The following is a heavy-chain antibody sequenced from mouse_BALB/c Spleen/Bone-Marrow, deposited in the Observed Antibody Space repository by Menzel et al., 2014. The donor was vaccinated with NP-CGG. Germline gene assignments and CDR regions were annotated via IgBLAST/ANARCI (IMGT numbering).Heavy chain of an antibody. D-gene: IGHD2-12*01. CDR1: GFSISTQH. Sequence: EESGGRLVTPGTPLTLTCTVSGFSISTQHMNWVRQAPGKGLEWIGIITSSANTYYASWAKGRFTISKASTTVDLKITSPTTEDTATYFCARSRASSYYTFNLWGQGTLVTVS. V-gene: IGHV5-6-5*01. CDR3: ARSRASSYYTFNL. CDR2: ITSSANT. J-gene: IGHJ3*02.